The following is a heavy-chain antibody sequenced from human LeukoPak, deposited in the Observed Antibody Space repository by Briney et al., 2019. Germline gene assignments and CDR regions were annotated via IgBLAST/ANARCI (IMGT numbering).Heavy chain of an antibody. Sequence: SETLSLTCAVYGGSFSGYYWSWIRQPPGKGLEWIGEINHSGSTNYNPSLKSRVTISVGTSKNQFSLKLSSVTAADTAVYYCARRGRGLLWFGELLYYNWFDPWGQGTLVTVSS. CDR1: GGSFSGYY. J-gene: IGHJ5*02. CDR3: ARRGRGLLWFGELLYYNWFDP. CDR2: INHSGST. V-gene: IGHV4-34*01. D-gene: IGHD3-10*01.